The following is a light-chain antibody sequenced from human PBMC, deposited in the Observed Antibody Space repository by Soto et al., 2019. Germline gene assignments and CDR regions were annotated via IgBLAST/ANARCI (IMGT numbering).Light chain of an antibody. V-gene: IGKV3-11*01. CDR3: QKRLNWPPIP. J-gene: IGKJ5*01. Sequence: EIVLTQSPATLSLSPGERATFSCRASQSVSSYLAWYQQKPGQAPRLLIYDASNRATGIPARFSGSGSGTDFTLTISSLEPEDFAVYYCQKRLNWPPIPFGQGTRLEIK. CDR2: DAS. CDR1: QSVSSY.